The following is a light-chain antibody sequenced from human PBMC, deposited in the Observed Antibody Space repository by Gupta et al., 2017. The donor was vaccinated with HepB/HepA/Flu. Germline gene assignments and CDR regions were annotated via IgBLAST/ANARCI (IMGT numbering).Light chain of an antibody. V-gene: IGLV2-14*03. J-gene: IGLJ3*02. CDR1: SSDIGAWAY. CDR2: DVT. Sequence: QSALTQPASVSGSPGPSITISCTGSSSDIGAWAYVSWYQQHPGKAPKLLISDVTNRPSGVSSRFSGSKSANTASLTISGLQAEDEADYYCSSYTNSGTLVFGGGTKLTVL. CDR3: SSYTNSGTLV.